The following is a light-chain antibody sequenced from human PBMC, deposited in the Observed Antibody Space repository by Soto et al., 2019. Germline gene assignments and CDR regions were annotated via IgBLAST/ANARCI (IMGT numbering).Light chain of an antibody. CDR1: SGHSNYA. CDR3: QTWGTGVV. CDR2: LNSDGSH. J-gene: IGLJ2*01. V-gene: IGLV4-69*01. Sequence: QLVLTQSPSASASLGASVKFTCTLSSGHSNYAIAWHQQQPEKGPRYLMTLNSDGSHTRGDGVPDRFSGSSSGTERYLTISSLQSEDEADYYCQTWGTGVVFGGGTKLTVL.